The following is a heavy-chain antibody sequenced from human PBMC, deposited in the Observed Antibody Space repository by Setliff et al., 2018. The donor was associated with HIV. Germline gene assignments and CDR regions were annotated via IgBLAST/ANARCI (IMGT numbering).Heavy chain of an antibody. V-gene: IGHV3-30*02. CDR1: GLTFSRYG. D-gene: IGHD1-20*01. Sequence: GGSLRLSCAVSGLTFSRYGFHWVRQVPGKGLDWVTFIQYDESKKYYGDSVRGRFTISRDNSKNTLYLQMNSLRSEDTAVYFCAKSFNSGPTNWNIDVWVTGTTVTVSS. CDR3: AKSFNSGPTNWNIDV. J-gene: IGHJ6*03. CDR2: IQYDESKK.